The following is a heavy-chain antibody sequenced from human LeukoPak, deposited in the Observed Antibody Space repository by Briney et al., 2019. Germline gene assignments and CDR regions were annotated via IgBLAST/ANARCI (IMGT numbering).Heavy chain of an antibody. J-gene: IGHJ4*02. D-gene: IGHD6-19*01. V-gene: IGHV1-69*04. CDR2: IIPILGIA. Sequence: SVKVSCMASGGTFSIYAISWVRPAPGQGLEWMGRIIPILGIANYAQKFQGRVTITADKSTSTAYMELSSPRSEDTAVYYCARSGYSSDEFDYWGQGTLVTVSS. CDR3: ARSGYSSDEFDY. CDR1: GGTFSIYA.